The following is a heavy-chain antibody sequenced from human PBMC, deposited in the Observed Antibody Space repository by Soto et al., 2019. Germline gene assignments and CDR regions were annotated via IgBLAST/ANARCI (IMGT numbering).Heavy chain of an antibody. CDR1: GYSLTSYW. CDR3: ARRDIAAAGHYGMDV. CDR2: MDPSASYT. Sequence: GESLKISCKGSGYSLTSYWISWVPEMPGKGLERMGRMDPSASYTNYSPSFQCHVTISADKSISTAYLQLSSLKDSDTAMYYCARRDIAAAGHYGMDVWGQGTTVTVSS. J-gene: IGHJ6*02. D-gene: IGHD6-13*01. V-gene: IGHV5-10-1*01.